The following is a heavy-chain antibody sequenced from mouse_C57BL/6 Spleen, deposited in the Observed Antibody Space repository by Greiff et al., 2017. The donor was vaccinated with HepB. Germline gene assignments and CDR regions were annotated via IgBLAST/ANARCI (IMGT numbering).Heavy chain of an antibody. CDR3: ARPSRYDYDGFAY. J-gene: IGHJ3*01. Sequence: VQLQQPGAELVKPGASVKMSCKASGYTFTSYWITWVKQRPGQGLEWIGDIYPGSGSTNYNEKFKSKATLTVDTSSSTAYMQLSSLTSEDSAVYYCARPSRYDYDGFAYWGQGTLVTVSA. CDR2: IYPGSGST. V-gene: IGHV1-55*01. CDR1: GYTFTSYW. D-gene: IGHD2-4*01.